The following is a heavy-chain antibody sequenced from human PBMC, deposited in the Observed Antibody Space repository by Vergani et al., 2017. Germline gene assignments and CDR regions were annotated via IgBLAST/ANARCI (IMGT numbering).Heavy chain of an antibody. D-gene: IGHD2-15*01. CDR2: ISYDGTQK. V-gene: IGHV3-30*03. Sequence: QVHRVESGGGVVQPGRSLRRSCVVSGFTSSYYGMHCVREAPGKGRAWVAVISYDGTQKYYADSVKGRFTISRDNSKSTLYLQMNSLRTEDTAVYYCATKSCGTPGCQLGYFREWGQGTVVTVSS. CDR1: GFTSSYYG. CDR3: ATKSCGTPGCQLGYFRE. J-gene: IGHJ1*01.